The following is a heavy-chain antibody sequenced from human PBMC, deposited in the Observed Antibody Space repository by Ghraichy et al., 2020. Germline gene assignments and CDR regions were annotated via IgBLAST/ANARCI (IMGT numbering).Heavy chain of an antibody. J-gene: IGHJ4*02. Sequence: TLSLTCTVSGDSISNYYWSWIRQPPGKGLEWIAYISYSGSTSYNPSLKSRVTISVETSKNQFSLRLNSVTAADTAVYYCARLGDSSGYSLLDYWGQGTLVTVSS. CDR3: ARLGDSSGYSLLDY. CDR2: ISYSGST. V-gene: IGHV4-59*01. D-gene: IGHD3-22*01. CDR1: GDSISNYY.